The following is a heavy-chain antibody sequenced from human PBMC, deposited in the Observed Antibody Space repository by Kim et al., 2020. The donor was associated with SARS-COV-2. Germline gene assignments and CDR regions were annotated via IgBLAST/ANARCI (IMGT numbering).Heavy chain of an antibody. D-gene: IGHD2-15*01. V-gene: IGHV4-34*01. CDR3: ARGRLVRYCSGGSCETHYYYYGMDV. Sequence: SETLSLTCAVYGGSFSGYYWSWIRQPPGKGLEWIGEINHSGSTNYNPSLKSRVTISVDTSKNQFSLKLSSVTAADTAVYYCARGRLVRYCSGGSCETHYYYYGMDVWGQGTTVTVSS. J-gene: IGHJ6*02. CDR2: INHSGST. CDR1: GGSFSGYY.